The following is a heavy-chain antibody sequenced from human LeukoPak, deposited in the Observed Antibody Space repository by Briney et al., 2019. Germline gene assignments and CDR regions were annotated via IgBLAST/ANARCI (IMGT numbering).Heavy chain of an antibody. V-gene: IGHV4-61*08. CDR3: GRETIAATGTSVFFDY. CDR2: IYHSGST. Sequence: SSETLSLTCTVSGASVSSSGYYWSRIRQPPGKGLEWIGYIYHSGSTNYNPSLKSRVTISVDTSKNQFSLKLTSMTAADTAVYYCGRETIAATGTSVFFDYWGQGTLVTVSS. J-gene: IGHJ4*02. CDR1: GASVSSSGYY. D-gene: IGHD6-13*01.